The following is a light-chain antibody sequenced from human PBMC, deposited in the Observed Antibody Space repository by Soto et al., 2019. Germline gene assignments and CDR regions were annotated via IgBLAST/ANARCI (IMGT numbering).Light chain of an antibody. CDR2: DVS. CDR1: RSDVGGNNY. J-gene: IGLJ1*01. V-gene: IGLV2-14*01. CDR3: SSFTGTSYV. Sequence: QSVLTQPPSVSGSPGQSITISCTGARSDVGGNNYVSWNQQYPGKAPKLMVCDVSNRPSGVSNRFSGSKSGNTASLTISGLQAEDEADYYCSSFTGTSYVFGTGTKVTVL.